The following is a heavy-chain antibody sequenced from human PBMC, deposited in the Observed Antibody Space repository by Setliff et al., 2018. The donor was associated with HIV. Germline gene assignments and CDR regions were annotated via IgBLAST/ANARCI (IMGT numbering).Heavy chain of an antibody. D-gene: IGHD3-16*02. J-gene: IGHJ4*02. CDR2: ISGSGGST. CDR1: GITFSSYA. V-gene: IGHV3-23*01. CDR3: VKGYCDTATCLPFDS. Sequence: GGSLRLSCAASGITFSSYAMSWVRQAPGKGLEWVSGISGSGGSTYYADSVKGRFTISRDNSRDTVYLQMDSLRPDDTAVYYCVKGYCDTATCLPFDSWGQGTLVTVSS.